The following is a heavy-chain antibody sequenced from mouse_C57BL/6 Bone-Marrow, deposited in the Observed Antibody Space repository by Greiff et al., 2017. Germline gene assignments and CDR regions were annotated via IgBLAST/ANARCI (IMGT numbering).Heavy chain of an antibody. J-gene: IGHJ3*01. CDR1: GFSLTSYG. V-gene: IGHV2-6*01. Sequence: QVQLKESGPGLVAPSQSLSITCTVSGFSLTSYGVDWVRQSPGKGLEWLGVIWGVGSTNYNSALKSRLSISKDNSKGQVFLKMNSLQTDDTAMYYCASYDYDGGFAYWGQGTLVTVSA. CDR2: IWGVGST. CDR3: ASYDYDGGFAY. D-gene: IGHD2-4*01.